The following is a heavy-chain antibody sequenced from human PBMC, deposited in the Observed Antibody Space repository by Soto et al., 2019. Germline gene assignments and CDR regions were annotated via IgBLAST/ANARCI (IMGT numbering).Heavy chain of an antibody. CDR1: GFTFSSYA. J-gene: IGHJ3*02. D-gene: IGHD1-7*01. Sequence: GGSLRLSCAASGFTFSSYAMNWVRQAPGKGLEWVSAISGSGGSTYYADSVKGRLTISKDSSKNTLYLQLNSLRAEDTAVYYCAKGNSWSPALVLDIWGQGTMVTVSS. V-gene: IGHV3-23*01. CDR3: AKGNSWSPALVLDI. CDR2: ISGSGGST.